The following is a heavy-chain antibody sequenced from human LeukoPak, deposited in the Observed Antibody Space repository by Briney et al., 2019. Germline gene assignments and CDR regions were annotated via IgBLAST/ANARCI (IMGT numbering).Heavy chain of an antibody. Sequence: GASVKVSCKASGGTFSSYAISWVRQAPGQGLEWMGGIIPIFGTANYAQKFQGRVTITADESTSTAYMELSSLRSEDTAVYYCARDPCGGDCYYFDYWGQGTLVTVSS. V-gene: IGHV1-69*13. D-gene: IGHD2-21*02. CDR3: ARDPCGGDCYYFDY. J-gene: IGHJ4*02. CDR2: IIPIFGTA. CDR1: GGTFSSYA.